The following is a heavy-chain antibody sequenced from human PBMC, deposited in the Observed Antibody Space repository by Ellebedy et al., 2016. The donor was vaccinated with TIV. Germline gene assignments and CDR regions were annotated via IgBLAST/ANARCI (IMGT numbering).Heavy chain of an antibody. CDR3: ARKTDTGTYWDY. CDR2: IYSGGST. V-gene: IGHV3-53*03. Sequence: GESLKISCAASWFTVGNNLSWVRQAPGTGLEWVSLIYSGGSTDYADSVKGRFTISRDSSKNTLYLQMNSLRAEDTAMYYCARKTDTGTYWDYWGQGTPVTVSS. J-gene: IGHJ4*02. CDR1: WFTVGNN. D-gene: IGHD5-18*01.